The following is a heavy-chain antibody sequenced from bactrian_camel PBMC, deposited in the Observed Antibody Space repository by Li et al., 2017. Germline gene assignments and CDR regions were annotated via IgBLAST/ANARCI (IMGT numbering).Heavy chain of an antibody. CDR1: GFAVSNNY. CDR3: ATSDPDYYLESWLYDVLFAY. CDR2: ISWSGDKT. Sequence: QLVESGGGLVQPGGSLRLSCAASGFAVSNNYMHWVRQAPGKGLEWVSTISWSGDKTDYADSVKGQFSVSRDNAKNTVYLQMNSLKPEDTAIYYCATSDPDYYLESWLYDVLFAYWGQGTQVTVS. J-gene: IGHJ6*01. V-gene: IGHV3S25*01. D-gene: IGHD2*01.